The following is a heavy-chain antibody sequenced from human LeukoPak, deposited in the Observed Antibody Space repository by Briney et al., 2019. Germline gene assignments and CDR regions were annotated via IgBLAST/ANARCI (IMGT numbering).Heavy chain of an antibody. D-gene: IGHD3-16*01. CDR2: IKSKTDGGTT. Sequence: GGSLRLSCAASGFTFSNAWMSWVRQAPGKGLEWVGRIKSKTDGGTTDHAAPVKGRFTISRDDSKNTLYLQMNSLKTEDTAVYYCTTDPLWGRYYFDYWGQGTLVTVSS. CDR3: TTDPLWGRYYFDY. CDR1: GFTFSNAW. V-gene: IGHV3-15*01. J-gene: IGHJ4*02.